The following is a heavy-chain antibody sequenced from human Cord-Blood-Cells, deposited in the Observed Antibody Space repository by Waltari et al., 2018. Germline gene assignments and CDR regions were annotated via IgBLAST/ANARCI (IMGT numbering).Heavy chain of an antibody. CDR2: IYYSGRP. Sequence: QLQLQESGPGLVKPSETLSLTCTVSGGSISSSSYYWGWIRQPPGKGLEWIGSIYYSGRPYYNPSLKSRVTISVDTSKNQFSLKLSSVTAADTAVYYCARVITMVRGVIIDYWGQGTLVTVSS. D-gene: IGHD3-10*01. J-gene: IGHJ4*02. CDR1: GGSISSSSYY. CDR3: ARVITMVRGVIIDY. V-gene: IGHV4-39*07.